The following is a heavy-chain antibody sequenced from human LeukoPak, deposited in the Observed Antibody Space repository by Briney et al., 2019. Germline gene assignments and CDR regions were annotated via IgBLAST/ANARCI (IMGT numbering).Heavy chain of an antibody. CDR1: GYTFTSYG. J-gene: IGHJ3*02. D-gene: IGHD5-18*01. CDR2: IRAYNGNT. V-gene: IGHV1-18*01. Sequence: ASVKVSCKASGYTFTSYGISWVRQAPGQGLEWMGWIRAYNGNTNYAQKLQGRVTMTTDTSTSTAYMELRSLRSDDTAVYYCARDRWIQLWLGSVRVVPDAFDIWGQGTMVTVSS. CDR3: ARDRWIQLWLGSVRVVPDAFDI.